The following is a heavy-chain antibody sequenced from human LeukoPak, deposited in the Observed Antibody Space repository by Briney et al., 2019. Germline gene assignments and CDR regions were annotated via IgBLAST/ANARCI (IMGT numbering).Heavy chain of an antibody. CDR1: GGSISSSSYY. CDR2: IYYSGST. CDR3: ARTPYSSSWFEGENWFDP. Sequence: SKTLSLACTVSGGSISSSSYYWGWIRQPPGKGLEWVGSIYYSGSTYYNPSLKSRVTISVDTSKNQFSLKLSSVTAADTAVYYCARTPYSSSWFEGENWFDPWGQGTLVTVSS. V-gene: IGHV4-39*01. J-gene: IGHJ5*02. D-gene: IGHD6-13*01.